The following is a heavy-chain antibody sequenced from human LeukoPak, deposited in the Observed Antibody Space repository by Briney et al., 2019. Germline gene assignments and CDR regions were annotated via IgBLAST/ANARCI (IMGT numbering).Heavy chain of an antibody. Sequence: GRCLRLSPAPSGFTLSSYGMHWVRQAPGKGLEWVSVIWYDGSNKYYADSVKGRFTISIDDSKNALYLQMNSLRAEDTAVYYCARDQSVNYYYVMDVWRKGTAVTVSS. J-gene: IGHJ6*04. V-gene: IGHV3-33*01. CDR3: ARDQSVNYYYVMDV. CDR1: GFTLSSYG. CDR2: IWYDGSNK.